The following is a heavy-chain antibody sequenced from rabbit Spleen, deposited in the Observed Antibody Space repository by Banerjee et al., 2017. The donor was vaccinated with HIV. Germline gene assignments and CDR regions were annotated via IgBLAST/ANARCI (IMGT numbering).Heavy chain of an antibody. D-gene: IGHD1-1*01. CDR1: GFSFSSSDY. CDR2: IAGSSSGFT. J-gene: IGHJ4*01. V-gene: IGHV1S40*01. CDR3: ARDLPGVIGWNFNL. Sequence: QSLEAAGGDLVKPGASLTLTSTAAGFSFSSSDYMCWVRQAPGKGLEWISCIAGSSSGFTYSATWAKGRFTCSKSSSTTVTLQMTSLTVADTATYFCARDLPGVIGWNFNLWGPGTLVTVS.